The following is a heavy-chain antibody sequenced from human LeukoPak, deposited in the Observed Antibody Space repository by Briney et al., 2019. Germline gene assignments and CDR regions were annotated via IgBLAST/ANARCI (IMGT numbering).Heavy chain of an antibody. CDR2: ISGHGDIT. J-gene: IGHJ4*02. D-gene: IGHD5-18*01. V-gene: IGHV3-23*01. Sequence: GGSLRLSCAASRFTFSSYGMSWVRQAPGKGLEWVSGISGHGDITYYADSVKGRFTISRDNSRNTVYLQMNSLRAEDTAVYYCANDLGWIQLNLGRGQGTLVTVSS. CDR1: RFTFSSYG. CDR3: ANDLGWIQLNLG.